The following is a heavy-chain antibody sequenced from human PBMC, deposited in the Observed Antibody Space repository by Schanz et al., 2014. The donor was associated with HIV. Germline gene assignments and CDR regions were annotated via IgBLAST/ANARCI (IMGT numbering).Heavy chain of an antibody. J-gene: IGHJ6*02. V-gene: IGHV3-9*01. CDR1: GFIFDDYA. D-gene: IGHD5-18*01. Sequence: EVQLVESGGRLVKPGGSLRLSCAASGFIFDDYAMHWVRQAPGKGLEWVSGITWNSETRGYADSVKGRFSISRDNAKNSLYLQMKSLRAEDTALYFCAKDRGVETGMVTNYYYGMDVWGQGTTVTVSS. CDR2: ITWNSETR. CDR3: AKDRGVETGMVTNYYYGMDV.